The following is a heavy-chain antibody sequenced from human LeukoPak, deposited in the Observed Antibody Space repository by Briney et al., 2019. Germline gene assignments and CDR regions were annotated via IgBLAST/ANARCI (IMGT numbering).Heavy chain of an antibody. CDR2: IKSKAYGGTT. V-gene: IGHV3-49*03. Sequence: PGRSLRLSCTASGFTFGDYAMSWFRQAPGKGLEWVGFIKSKAYGGTTEYAASVKGRFTISRDDSKSIAYLQMNSLKTEDTAVYYCTRASRGDCYSCDAFDIWGQGTMVTVSS. D-gene: IGHD2-21*02. CDR3: TRASRGDCYSCDAFDI. CDR1: GFTFGDYA. J-gene: IGHJ3*02.